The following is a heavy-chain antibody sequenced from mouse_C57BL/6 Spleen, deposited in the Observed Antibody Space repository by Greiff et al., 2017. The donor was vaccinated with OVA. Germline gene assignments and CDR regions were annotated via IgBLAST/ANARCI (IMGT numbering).Heavy chain of an antibody. Sequence: EVQVVESGGGLVKPGGSLKLSCAASGFTFSDYGMHWVRQAPEKGLEWVAYISSGSSTIYYADTVKGRFTISRDNAKNTLFLQMTSLRSEDTAMYYCARQQDYYGSLWYFDVWGTGTTVTVSS. J-gene: IGHJ1*03. D-gene: IGHD1-1*01. CDR2: ISSGSSTI. CDR3: ARQQDYYGSLWYFDV. V-gene: IGHV5-17*01. CDR1: GFTFSDYG.